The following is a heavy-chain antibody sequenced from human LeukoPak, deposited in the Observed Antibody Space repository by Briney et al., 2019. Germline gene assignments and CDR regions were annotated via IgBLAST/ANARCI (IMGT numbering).Heavy chain of an antibody. CDR1: GFTFSGYW. V-gene: IGHV3-74*01. CDR2: INGDGSDT. D-gene: IGHD1/OR15-1a*01. Sequence: QPGGSLRLSCAASGFTFSGYWMHWARQSPGEGLVWVSCINGDGSDTRYADSVKGRFTISRDNAKNTLYLQMNSLRVEDTAVYYCARDPRNKGFDPWGQGTLVTVSS. J-gene: IGHJ5*02. CDR3: ARDPRNKGFDP.